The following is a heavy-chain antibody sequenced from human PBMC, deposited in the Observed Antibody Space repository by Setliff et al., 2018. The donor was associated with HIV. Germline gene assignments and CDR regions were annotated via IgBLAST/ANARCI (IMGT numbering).Heavy chain of an antibody. J-gene: IGHJ6*03. CDR1: GASITSHN. V-gene: IGHV4-4*07. D-gene: IGHD2-21*02. CDR2: TYTRGNT. Sequence: SETLSLTCSVSGASITSHNWSWIRQAAGKGLEWIGRTYTRGNTNYNPSLRSRVTMSVDTSKNQFSLKVTSVTAADTAVYYSTRDLWGDDYYYNNMDVWGKGTTVTVSS. CDR3: TRDLWGDDYYYNNMDV.